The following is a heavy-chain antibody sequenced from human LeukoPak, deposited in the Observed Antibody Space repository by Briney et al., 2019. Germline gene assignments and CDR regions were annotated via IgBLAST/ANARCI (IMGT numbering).Heavy chain of an antibody. CDR2: IHRRGSL. Sequence: SETLSLTCTVSLDSTTSNFWSWVRQPPGKGLEWIGEIHRRGSLNYNPSLQSRVTISIDRSRNQIVLELSSVTAADTAVYYCAREILGGFKPGAYWGQGILVPVSS. V-gene: IGHV4-4*02. D-gene: IGHD1-14*01. CDR1: LDSTTSNF. J-gene: IGHJ4*02. CDR3: AREILGGFKPGAY.